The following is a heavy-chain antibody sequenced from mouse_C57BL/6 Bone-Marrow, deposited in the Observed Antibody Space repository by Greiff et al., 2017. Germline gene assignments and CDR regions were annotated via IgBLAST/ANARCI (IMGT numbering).Heavy chain of an antibody. D-gene: IGHD1-1*01. J-gene: IGHJ1*03. CDR3: ASYYGSSYWYFDV. CDR2: IDPSVSYT. Sequence: QVQLQQPGAELVKPGASVKLSCKASGYTFTSYWMQWVKQRPGQGLEWIGEIDPSVSYTNSNQKFKGKATLTVDTSSITAYMQLSSLTSEDSAVYYCASYYGSSYWYFDVWGTGTTVTVSS. V-gene: IGHV1-50*01. CDR1: GYTFTSYW.